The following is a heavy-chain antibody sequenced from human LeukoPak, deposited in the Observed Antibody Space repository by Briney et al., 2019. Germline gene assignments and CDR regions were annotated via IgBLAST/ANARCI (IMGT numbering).Heavy chain of an antibody. D-gene: IGHD6-19*01. J-gene: IGHJ4*02. CDR3: ARGNARQWLVFDY. V-gene: IGHV3-30*03. CDR1: GFTFSSYG. Sequence: GRSLRLSCAASGFTFSSYGMHWVRQAPGKGLDWVAVISYDGSNEYYADSVKGRFTISRDNSKNTLYLQMNSLRAEDTAVYYCARGNARQWLVFDYWGQGTLVTVSS. CDR2: ISYDGSNE.